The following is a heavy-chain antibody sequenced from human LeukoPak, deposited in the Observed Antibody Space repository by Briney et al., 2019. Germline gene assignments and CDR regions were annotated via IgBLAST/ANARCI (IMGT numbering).Heavy chain of an antibody. D-gene: IGHD3-10*01. CDR1: GFTFITYA. CDR2: ISGSGGST. J-gene: IGHJ4*02. CDR3: AKNYYGSGSYLYYFDY. V-gene: IGHV3-23*01. Sequence: GGSLRLSCAASGFTFITYAMSWVRQAPGKGLEWVSAISGSGGSTYYADSVKGRFTISRDNSKNTLYLQMNSLRAEDTAVYYCAKNYYGSGSYLYYFDYWGQGTLVTVSS.